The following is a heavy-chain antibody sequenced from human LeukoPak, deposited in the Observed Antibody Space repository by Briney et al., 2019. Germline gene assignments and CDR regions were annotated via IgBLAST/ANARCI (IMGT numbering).Heavy chain of an antibody. CDR2: INHSGST. D-gene: IGHD6-6*01. CDR1: GGSFSGHY. CDR3: AREEQLVFDY. Sequence: SETLSLTCAVYGGSFSGHYWSWIRQPPGKGLEWIGEINHSGSTNYNPPLKSRVTISVDTSKNQFSLKLSSVTAADTAVYYCAREEQLVFDYWGQGTLVTISS. J-gene: IGHJ4*02. V-gene: IGHV4-34*01.